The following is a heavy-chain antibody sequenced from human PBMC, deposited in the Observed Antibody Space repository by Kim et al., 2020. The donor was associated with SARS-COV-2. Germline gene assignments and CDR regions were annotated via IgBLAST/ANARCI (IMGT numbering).Heavy chain of an antibody. V-gene: IGHV3-74*01. J-gene: IGHJ4*02. CDR1: GYGFSDYW. Sequence: GGSLRLSCVVSGYGFSDYWMHWVRQAPGKGLLWVSRISRDGNNTNYADSVKGRFTISRDNTKNTLYLQMNSLRAEDSAVHYCARANYYDTSGPVNWGQGTLVAVSS. CDR3: ARANYYDTSGPVN. D-gene: IGHD3-22*01. CDR2: ISRDGNNT.